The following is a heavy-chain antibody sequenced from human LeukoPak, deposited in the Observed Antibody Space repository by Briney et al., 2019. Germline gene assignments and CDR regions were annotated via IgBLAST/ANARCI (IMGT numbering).Heavy chain of an antibody. Sequence: GGSLRLSCAASGFTVSSNYMSWVRQAPEKGLEWVSSISSSSSYIYYADSVKGRFTISRDNAKNSLYLQMNSLRAEDTAVYYCARDLGETFDYWGQGTLVTVSS. J-gene: IGHJ4*02. CDR3: ARDLGETFDY. CDR1: GFTVSSNY. CDR2: ISSSSSYI. V-gene: IGHV3-21*01. D-gene: IGHD3-10*01.